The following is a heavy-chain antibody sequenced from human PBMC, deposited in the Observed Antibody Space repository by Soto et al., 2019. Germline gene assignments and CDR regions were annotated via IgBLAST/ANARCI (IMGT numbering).Heavy chain of an antibody. D-gene: IGHD2-2*01. J-gene: IGHJ6*02. Sequence: QVQLVQSGAEVKKPGSSVKVSCKASGGTFSRYSITWVRQAPGHGLEWMGRIIPIFGIASYAKKFQGRVTIPADESTSTADMELSSLRSDDTAVYYCAREDRDRETGLVPAAIDGMDVWGQGTTVTVSS. CDR1: GGTFSRYS. CDR2: IIPIFGIA. V-gene: IGHV1-69*08. CDR3: AREDRDRETGLVPAAIDGMDV.